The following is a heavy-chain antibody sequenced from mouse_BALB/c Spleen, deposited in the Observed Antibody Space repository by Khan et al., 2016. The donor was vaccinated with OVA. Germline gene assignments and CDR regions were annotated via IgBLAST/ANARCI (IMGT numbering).Heavy chain of an antibody. CDR2: IWAGGST. CDR3: ARVEDI. V-gene: IGHV2-9*02. J-gene: IGHJ2*01. CDR1: GFSLTSYG. Sequence: MMLVESGPGLVAPSQSLSITCTVSGFSLTSYGVHWVRQPPGKGLEWLGVIWAGGSTNSNSALMSRLSISKDNSKSHVCLKMNSLQTDDTAMYYWARVEDIWGQGTTLTVSS. D-gene: IGHD1-3*01.